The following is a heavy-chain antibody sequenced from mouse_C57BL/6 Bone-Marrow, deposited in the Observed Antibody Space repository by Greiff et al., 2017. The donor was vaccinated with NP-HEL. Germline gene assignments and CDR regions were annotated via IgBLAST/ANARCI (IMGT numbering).Heavy chain of an antibody. J-gene: IGHJ2*01. V-gene: IGHV1-82*01. CDR1: GYAFSSSW. CDR3: ARGGSGPSFDY. Sequence: VKLMESGPELVKPGASVKISCKASGYAFSSSWMNWVKQRPGKGLEWIGRIYPGDGDTNYNGKFKGKATLTADKSSSTAYMQLSSLTSEDSAVYFCARGGSGPSFDYWGQGTTLTVSS. CDR2: IYPGDGDT. D-gene: IGHD3-2*02.